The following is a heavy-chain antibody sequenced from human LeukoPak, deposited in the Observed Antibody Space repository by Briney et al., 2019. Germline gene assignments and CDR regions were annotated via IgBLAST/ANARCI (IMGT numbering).Heavy chain of an antibody. D-gene: IGHD6-19*01. Sequence: GASVKVSCKASGGTFTSYAISWVRQAPGQGLEWMGGIIPLFGTTDYAQKFQGRVTFTAGESTSTAYMELSSLRSEDTAVYYCATVHSSGWYLDYWGQGTLVTVSS. CDR2: IIPLFGTT. CDR1: GGTFTSYA. CDR3: ATVHSSGWYLDY. V-gene: IGHV1-69*13. J-gene: IGHJ4*02.